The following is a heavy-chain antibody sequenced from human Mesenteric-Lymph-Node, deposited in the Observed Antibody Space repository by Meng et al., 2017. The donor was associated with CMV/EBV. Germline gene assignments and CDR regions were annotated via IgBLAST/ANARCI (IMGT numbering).Heavy chain of an antibody. Sequence: SETLSLTCTVSGDSVTSGTYYWTWIRQPPGKGLEWIGFIYYSGTTNYNPSLKSRVTISVDTSKNQFSLRLTSVTAADTAVYYCAKGGPSSLPFAYWGQGTLVTVSS. V-gene: IGHV4-61*01. J-gene: IGHJ4*02. CDR2: IYYSGTT. CDR1: GDSVTSGTYY. CDR3: AKGGPSSLPFAY.